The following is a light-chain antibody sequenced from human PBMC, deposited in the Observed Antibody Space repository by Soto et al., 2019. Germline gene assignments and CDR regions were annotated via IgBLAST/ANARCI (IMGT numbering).Light chain of an antibody. CDR3: QQYKSNLL. Sequence: DIQMTQSPSTLSASVGDRVTITCRASQSINNWLAWYQQKPGKAPKLLIYDASNLESGVPSRFSGSGSGTEFTLTISSLQPDDFATYYCQQYKSNLLFGPGTKVDVK. CDR2: DAS. CDR1: QSINNW. V-gene: IGKV1-5*01. J-gene: IGKJ3*01.